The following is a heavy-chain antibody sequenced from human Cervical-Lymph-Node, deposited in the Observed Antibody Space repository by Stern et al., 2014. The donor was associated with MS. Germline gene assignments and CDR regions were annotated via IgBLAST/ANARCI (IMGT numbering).Heavy chain of an antibody. J-gene: IGHJ2*01. CDR2: IIPFFGTT. V-gene: IGHV1-69*01. CDR1: GGTFCDYA. CDR3: ARGGNPDWYFDL. D-gene: IGHD2/OR15-2a*01. Sequence: VQLVQSGAEVKKPGSSVKVSCKASGGTFCDYAISWIRQAPGQGLEWVGGIIPFFGTTNYAQKFQGRVTLTADAATSTAHMELSSLRSDDTAIYYCARGGNPDWYFDLWGRGTLITVSS.